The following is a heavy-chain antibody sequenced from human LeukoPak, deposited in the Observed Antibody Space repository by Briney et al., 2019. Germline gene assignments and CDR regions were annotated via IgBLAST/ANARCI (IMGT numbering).Heavy chain of an antibody. J-gene: IGHJ4*02. D-gene: IGHD5-18*01. CDR3: ARVNGYSYGPPDY. Sequence: GGSLRLSCAASGFTFSSYAMHWVRQAPGKGLEWVAVISYDGSNKYYADSVKGRFTISRDNSKSTLYLQMNSLRAEDTAVYYCARVNGYSYGPPDYWGQGTLVTVSS. V-gene: IGHV3-30-3*01. CDR1: GFTFSSYA. CDR2: ISYDGSNK.